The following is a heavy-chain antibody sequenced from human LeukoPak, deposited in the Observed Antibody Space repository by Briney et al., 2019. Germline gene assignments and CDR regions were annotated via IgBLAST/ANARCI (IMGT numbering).Heavy chain of an antibody. CDR1: YX. J-gene: IGHJ3*01. V-gene: IGHV3-21*01. CDR2: IGSSSSYI. CDR3: XXXXXXXXXXXXXXXXV. Sequence: YXXNWVRQAPGXGLXXXSSIGSSSSYIYYADSVXGRFTISRDKXKNSLYLQMNSLRAEDTAVYYXXXXXXXXXXXXXXXXXVW.